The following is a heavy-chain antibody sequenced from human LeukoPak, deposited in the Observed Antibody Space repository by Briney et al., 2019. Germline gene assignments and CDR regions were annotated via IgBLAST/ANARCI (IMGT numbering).Heavy chain of an antibody. CDR2: IIPILGIA. D-gene: IGHD1-7*01. CDR1: GGTFSSYA. V-gene: IGHV1-69*04. J-gene: IGHJ4*02. CDR3: AISGRKMELRLFDY. Sequence: SVKVSCKASGGTFSSYAISWVRQAPGQGLEWMGRIIPILGIANYAQKFQGRVTITADKSTSTAYMELSSLRSEDTAVYYCAISGRKMELRLFDYWGQGTLVTVSS.